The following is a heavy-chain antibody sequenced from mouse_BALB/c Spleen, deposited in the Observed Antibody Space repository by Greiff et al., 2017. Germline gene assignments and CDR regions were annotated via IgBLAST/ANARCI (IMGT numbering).Heavy chain of an antibody. J-gene: IGHJ2*01. CDR2: ISSGGSYT. V-gene: IGHV5-9-4*01. CDR3: ARDQGLLRYYFDY. Sequence: EVKLVESGGGLVKPGGSLKLSCAASGFTFSSYAMSWVRQSPEKRLEWVAEISSGGSYTYYPDTVTGRFTISRDNAKNTLYLEMSSLRSEDTAMYYCARDQGLLRYYFDYWGQGTTLTVSS. D-gene: IGHD1-1*01. CDR1: GFTFSSYA.